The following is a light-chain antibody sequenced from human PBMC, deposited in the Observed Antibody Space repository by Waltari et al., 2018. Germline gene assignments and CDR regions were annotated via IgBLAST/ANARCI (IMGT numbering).Light chain of an antibody. CDR3: AAWDDNLLYV. Sequence: QSVLTQPPSASGTPGQRVTISCSGSSSDIGANYFYGYKQLPGTAPKLLIYGNTQRPSGVPDRFSGSKSGTSASLAISDLRSEDEADYYCAAWDDNLLYVFGTGTKVTVL. J-gene: IGLJ1*01. CDR1: SSDIGANY. V-gene: IGLV1-47*01. CDR2: GNT.